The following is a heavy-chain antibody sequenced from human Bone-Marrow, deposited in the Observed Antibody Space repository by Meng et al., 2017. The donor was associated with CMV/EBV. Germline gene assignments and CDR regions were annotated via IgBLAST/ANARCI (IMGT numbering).Heavy chain of an antibody. Sequence: GESLKTSCAASGFIFDDYGMSWVRQAPGKGLEWVSGINWNGGSTGYADSVKGRFTISRDNAKNSLYLQMNSLRAEDTALYYCARVGYCSSTSCYTHAFDIWGQGTMVTVSS. V-gene: IGHV3-20*04. CDR2: INWNGGST. D-gene: IGHD2-2*02. J-gene: IGHJ3*02. CDR1: GFIFDDYG. CDR3: ARVGYCSSTSCYTHAFDI.